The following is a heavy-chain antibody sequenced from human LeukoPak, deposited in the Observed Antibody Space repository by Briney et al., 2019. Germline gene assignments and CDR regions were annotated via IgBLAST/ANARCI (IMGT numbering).Heavy chain of an antibody. J-gene: IGHJ3*02. CDR2: IYYSGST. D-gene: IGHD1-1*01. CDR1: GGSINSSSYY. Sequence: SETLSLTCTVSGGSINSSSYYWGWIRQPPGKGLEWIGSIYYSGSTYYKLSLKSRVTISVDTSKNQFSLKLRSVTAADTAVYYCAREPHPRGLEIGAFDIWGQGTMVTVSS. V-gene: IGHV4-39*07. CDR3: AREPHPRGLEIGAFDI.